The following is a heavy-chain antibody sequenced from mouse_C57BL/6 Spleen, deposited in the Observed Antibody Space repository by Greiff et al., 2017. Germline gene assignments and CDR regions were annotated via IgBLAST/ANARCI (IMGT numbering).Heavy chain of an antibody. D-gene: IGHD2-4*01. Sequence: QVQLQQSGAELVRPGASVTLSCKASGYTFTDYEMHWVKQTPVHGLEWIGAIDPETGGTAYNQKFKGKAILTADKSSSTAYMELRSLTSEDSAVYYCTRSGVRILDYDSSYYFDYWGQGTTLTVSS. J-gene: IGHJ2*01. CDR1: GYTFTDYE. CDR3: TRSGVRILDYDSSYYFDY. V-gene: IGHV1-15*01. CDR2: IDPETGGT.